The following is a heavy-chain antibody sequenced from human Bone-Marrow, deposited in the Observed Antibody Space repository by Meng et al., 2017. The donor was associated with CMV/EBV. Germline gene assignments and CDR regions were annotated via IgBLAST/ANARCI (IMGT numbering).Heavy chain of an antibody. Sequence: GGSLRLSCAASGFTFSSYAMHWVRQAPGKGLEWVAVISYDGSNKYYADSVKGRFTISRDNSKNTLYLQMNSLRAEETAVYYCARVYCAPTGCPSSFEDWGQGTLVTVSS. J-gene: IGHJ4*02. V-gene: IGHV3-30*04. D-gene: IGHD2-21*01. CDR2: ISYDGSNK. CDR1: GFTFSSYA. CDR3: ARVYCAPTGCPSSFED.